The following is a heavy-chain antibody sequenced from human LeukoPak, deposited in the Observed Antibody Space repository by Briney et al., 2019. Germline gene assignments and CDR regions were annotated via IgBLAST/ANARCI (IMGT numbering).Heavy chain of an antibody. CDR1: GFTLSSYW. Sequence: HPGGSLRLSCSASGFTLSSYWMHWVRQAPGKGLVWVARLHSNGAFTTYADSVKGRFTISRDTAKNTLYLQMNSLRVEDTAVYYCARFVVVTAGDYWGQGTLVTVSS. J-gene: IGHJ4*01. V-gene: IGHV3-74*01. D-gene: IGHD2-21*02. CDR2: LHSNGAFT. CDR3: ARFVVVTAGDY.